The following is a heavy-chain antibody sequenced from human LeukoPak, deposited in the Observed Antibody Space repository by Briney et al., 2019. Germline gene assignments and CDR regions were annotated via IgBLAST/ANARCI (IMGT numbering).Heavy chain of an antibody. D-gene: IGHD5-18*01. V-gene: IGHV4-59*01. CDR2: IYYSGST. CDR1: GGSISSYY. J-gene: IGHJ6*03. CDR3: ARATEGGYTYGYFYYYYMDV. Sequence: KASELLPLTCTVAGGSISSYYWSWIRPPPREGLEGTGNIYYSGSTNYKPSLKSRVTISADTSKNQLSLKLTSVTAADTAVNYCARATEGGYTYGYFYYYYMDVWGKGTTVTISS.